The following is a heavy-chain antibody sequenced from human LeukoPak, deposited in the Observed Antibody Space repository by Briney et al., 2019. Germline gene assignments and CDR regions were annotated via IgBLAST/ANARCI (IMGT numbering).Heavy chain of an antibody. Sequence: ASVKVSCKASGYTFTSYGISWVRQAPGQGLEWMGWISAYNGNTNYAQKLQGRVTMTTDTSTSTAYMELRSLRSDDTAVYYCARDYHGSGSYGGYYFDYWGQGTLVTVSS. CDR1: GYTFTSYG. D-gene: IGHD3-10*01. V-gene: IGHV1-18*01. CDR3: ARDYHGSGSYGGYYFDY. CDR2: ISAYNGNT. J-gene: IGHJ4*02.